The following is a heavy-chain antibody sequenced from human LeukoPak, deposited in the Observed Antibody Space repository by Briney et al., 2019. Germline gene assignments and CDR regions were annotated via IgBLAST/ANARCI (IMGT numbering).Heavy chain of an antibody. J-gene: IGHJ4*02. CDR3: ARAEIYYDSSGYYFY. CDR2: INPNSGGT. D-gene: IGHD3-22*01. Sequence: ASVKVSCKASGYTFTGYYMHWVRQAPGQGLEWMGRINPNSGGTNYAQKFQGRVTMTRDTSISTAYMELSRLRSDDTAVYYCARAEIYYDSSGYYFYWGQGTLVTVSP. CDR1: GYTFTGYY. V-gene: IGHV1-2*06.